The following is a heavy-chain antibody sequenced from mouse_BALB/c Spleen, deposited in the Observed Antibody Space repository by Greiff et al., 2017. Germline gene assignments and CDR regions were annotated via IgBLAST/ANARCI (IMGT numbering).Heavy chain of an antibody. V-gene: IGHV5-6-5*01. D-gene: IGHD2-10*02. CDR1: GFTFSSYA. CDR3: AREGYGNYGDY. CDR2: ISSGGST. Sequence: EVMLVESGGGLVKPGGSLKLSCAASGFTFSSYAMSWVRQTPEKRLEWVASISSGGSTYYPDSVKSRFTISRDNARNILYLQMSSLRSEDTAMYYYAREGYGNYGDYWGQGTTLTVSS. J-gene: IGHJ2*01.